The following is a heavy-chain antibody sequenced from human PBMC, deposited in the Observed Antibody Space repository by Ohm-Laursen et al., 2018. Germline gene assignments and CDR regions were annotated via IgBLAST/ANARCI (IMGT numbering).Heavy chain of an antibody. CDR2: ISNSGNT. V-gene: IGHV4-59*08. Sequence: GTLSLTCSVSGDSINSSYWSWIRQPPGKGLEWIGFISNSGNTNYNPSLKSRVTISVDTSKNQISLKLDSVTVADTAVFYCARRGSGGRSFDYWGQGSLVTVSS. CDR1: GDSINSSY. J-gene: IGHJ4*02. CDR3: ARRGSGGRSFDY. D-gene: IGHD2-15*01.